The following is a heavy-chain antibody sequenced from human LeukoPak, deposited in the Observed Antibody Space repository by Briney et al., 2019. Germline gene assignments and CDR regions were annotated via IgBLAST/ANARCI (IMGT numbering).Heavy chain of an antibody. V-gene: IGHV1-18*01. CDR3: ARDDYGGNWFDP. J-gene: IGHJ5*02. D-gene: IGHD4-23*01. Sequence: ASVKVSCKASGYTFTSYGISWVRQAPGQGLEWMGWISAYNGNTNYAQKLQGRVTMTADTSTSTAYMELRSLRSDDTAVYYCARDDYGGNWFDPWGQGTLVTVSS. CDR2: ISAYNGNT. CDR1: GYTFTSYG.